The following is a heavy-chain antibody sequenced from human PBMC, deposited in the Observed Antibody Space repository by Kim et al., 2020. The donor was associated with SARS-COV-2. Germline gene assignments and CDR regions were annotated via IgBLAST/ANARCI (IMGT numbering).Heavy chain of an antibody. V-gene: IGHV3-30-3*01. Sequence: GGSLRLSCAASGFTFSSYAMHWVRQAPGKGLEWVAVISYDGSNKYYADSVKGRFTISRDNSKNTLYLQMNSLRAEDTAVYYCERGAYSSSWYRYYYYLDV. CDR3: ERGAYSSSWYRYYYYLDV. D-gene: IGHD6-13*01. CDR1: GFTFSSYA. J-gene: IGHJ6*03. CDR2: ISYDGSNK.